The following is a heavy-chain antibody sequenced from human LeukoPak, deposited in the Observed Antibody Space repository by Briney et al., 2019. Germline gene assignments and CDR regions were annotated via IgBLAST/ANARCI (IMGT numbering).Heavy chain of an antibody. V-gene: IGHV3-23*01. CDR2: LRGDGET. J-gene: IGHJ4*02. CDR1: GFTFSNYA. CDR3: AKASWVSNVDAVL. D-gene: IGHD1-1*01. Sequence: PGGSLRLSCAASGFTFSNYAMRWVRQAPAGGLEWVSSLRGDGETFYADSVKGRFTLSRDDSRNTVYLQLNNLRVEDTAVYYCAKASWVSNVDAVLWGQGTLVTVSS.